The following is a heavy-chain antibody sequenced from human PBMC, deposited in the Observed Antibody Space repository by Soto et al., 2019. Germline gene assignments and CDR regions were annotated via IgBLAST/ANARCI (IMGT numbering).Heavy chain of an antibody. CDR2: IIPIFGTA. Sequence: QFQLVQSGAEVKKPGSSVKVSCKASGGTFSSYAITWVRQAPGQGLEWMGGIIPIFGTANYAQKFQARVTITADESTSTAYMERSSLRSEDTAVYYCARDRGPSSGYYPYWFDPWGQGTLVTVPS. V-gene: IGHV1-69*12. CDR3: ARDRGPSSGYYPYWFDP. J-gene: IGHJ5*02. D-gene: IGHD3-22*01. CDR1: GGTFSSYA.